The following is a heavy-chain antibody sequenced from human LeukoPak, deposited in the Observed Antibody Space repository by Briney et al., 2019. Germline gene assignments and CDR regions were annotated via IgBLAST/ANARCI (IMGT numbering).Heavy chain of an antibody. CDR2: VDPEDGET. Sequence: ATVKISCKASGYTFTDYYMHWVQQAPGKGLEWMGRVDPEDGETIYAEKFQGRVTITADTSTDTAYMELSSLRSEDTAVYYCATPLRFLGGAPNYWGQGTLVTVCS. CDR1: GYTFTDYY. D-gene: IGHD3-3*01. CDR3: ATPLRFLGGAPNY. V-gene: IGHV1-69-2*01. J-gene: IGHJ4*02.